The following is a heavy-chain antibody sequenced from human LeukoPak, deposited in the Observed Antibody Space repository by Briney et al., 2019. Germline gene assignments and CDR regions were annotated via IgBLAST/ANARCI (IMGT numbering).Heavy chain of an antibody. J-gene: IGHJ5*02. V-gene: IGHV4-59*01. Sequence: PSETLSLTCVVSGGSITSYYWSWIRQSPGKGLEWIGKIYNSGTTNYNPSLKSRVTISVDTSKNQFSLKLSSVTAADTAVYYCASTTLIAAAGTYWFDPWGQGTLVTVSS. D-gene: IGHD6-13*01. CDR2: IYNSGTT. CDR1: GGSITSYY. CDR3: ASTTLIAAAGTYWFDP.